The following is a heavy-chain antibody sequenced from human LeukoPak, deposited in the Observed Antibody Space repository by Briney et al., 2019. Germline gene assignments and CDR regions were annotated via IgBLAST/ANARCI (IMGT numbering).Heavy chain of an antibody. D-gene: IGHD5-18*01. CDR3: ARGASGYSYG. CDR2: IYWSGST. CDR1: GGSISSYY. V-gene: IGHV4-59*12. Sequence: PSETLSLTCTVSGGSISSYYWSWIRQPPGKGLEWVGYIYWSGSTNYNPSLKSRVTISIDTSKNQFSLNLSSVTAADTAVYYCARGASGYSYGWGQGTLVTVSS. J-gene: IGHJ4*02.